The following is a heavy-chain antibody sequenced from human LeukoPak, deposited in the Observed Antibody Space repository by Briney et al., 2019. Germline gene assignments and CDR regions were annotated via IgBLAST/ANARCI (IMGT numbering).Heavy chain of an antibody. D-gene: IGHD2-2*01. CDR3: ARDPPRTSLDY. CDR2: IKSDGSEK. Sequence: GGSLRLSCVVSEFTFSSNWMNWVRQAPGKGLEWVANIKSDGSEKYYADSVKGRFTISRDNAKNSLYLQMNSLKAEDTAVYYCARDPPRTSLDYWGQGTLVTVSS. V-gene: IGHV3-7*01. CDR1: EFTFSSNW. J-gene: IGHJ4*02.